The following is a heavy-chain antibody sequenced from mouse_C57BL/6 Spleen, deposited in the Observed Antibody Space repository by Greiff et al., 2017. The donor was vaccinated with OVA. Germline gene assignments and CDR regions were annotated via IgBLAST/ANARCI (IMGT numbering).Heavy chain of an antibody. CDR3: ARGSDGSSYYYSIDY. V-gene: IGHV1-50*01. CDR2: IDPSDSYT. D-gene: IGHD1-1*01. Sequence: VQLQQSGAELVKPGASVKLSCKASGYTFTSYWMQWVKPRPGQGLEWIGEIDPSDSYTNYNQKFKGKATLTVDTSSSTAYMQLSSLTSEDSAVYYCARGSDGSSYYYSIDYWGQGTSVTVSS. J-gene: IGHJ4*01. CDR1: GYTFTSYW.